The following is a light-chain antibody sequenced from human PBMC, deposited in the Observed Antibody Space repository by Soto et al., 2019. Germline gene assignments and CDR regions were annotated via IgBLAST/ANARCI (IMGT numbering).Light chain of an antibody. Sequence: QSALTQPASVSGSPGQSLTISCTGTSSDVGSYNLVSWYQHHPGKAPKFIIYEDSKWPSGVSDRFSGSKSGNTASLTISGLQAEDEAHYYCCAFVRSNALVFGGGTKLTVL. CDR1: SSDVGSYNL. CDR2: EDS. CDR3: CAFVRSNALV. V-gene: IGLV2-23*01. J-gene: IGLJ2*01.